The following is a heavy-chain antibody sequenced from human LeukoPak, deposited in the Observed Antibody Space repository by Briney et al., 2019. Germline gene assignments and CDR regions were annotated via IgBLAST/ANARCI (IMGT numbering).Heavy chain of an antibody. CDR1: GGSISSYY. CDR3: ARARYVNSFYAFDI. J-gene: IGHJ3*02. D-gene: IGHD3-9*01. CDR2: LSKSGNT. Sequence: PSATLSLTCTVSGGSISSYYWSWIRLPPGKGLEWIGYLSKSGNTNYSPSLKSRVTIFGDTSRNQFFLKLSSVTAADAAVYYCARARYVNSFYAFDIWGQGTLVTVSS. V-gene: IGHV4-59*01.